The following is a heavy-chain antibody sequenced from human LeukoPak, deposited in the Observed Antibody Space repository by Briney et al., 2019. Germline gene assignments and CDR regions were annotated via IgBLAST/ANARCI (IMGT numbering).Heavy chain of an antibody. CDR1: GFTFSSYA. J-gene: IGHJ6*02. Sequence: GGSLRLSCAASGFTFSSYAMSWVRQAPGKGLEWVSAISGSGGSTYYADSVKGRFTISRDNSKNTLYLQMNSLRAEDTAVYYCAKDYSTVTTGYYYYGMDVWGQGTTVTVSS. CDR2: ISGSGGST. V-gene: IGHV3-23*01. CDR3: AKDYSTVTTGYYYYGMDV. D-gene: IGHD4-17*01.